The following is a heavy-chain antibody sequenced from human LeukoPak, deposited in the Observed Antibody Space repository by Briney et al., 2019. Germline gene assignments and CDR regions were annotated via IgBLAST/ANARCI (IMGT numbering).Heavy chain of an antibody. CDR1: GFTFSSYA. CDR2: ISGSVGST. D-gene: IGHD2-2*01. CDR3: AKHRIVVVPAAMGT. J-gene: IGHJ5*02. Sequence: GGSLRLSCAASGFTFSSYAMSWVRQAPGKGLEWVSAISGSVGSTYYADSVKGRFTISRDNSKNTLYLQMNSLRAEDTAVYYCAKHRIVVVPAAMGTWGQGTLVTVSS. V-gene: IGHV3-23*01.